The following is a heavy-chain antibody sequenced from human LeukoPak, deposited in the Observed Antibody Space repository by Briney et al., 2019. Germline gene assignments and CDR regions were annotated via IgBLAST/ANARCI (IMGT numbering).Heavy chain of an antibody. Sequence: SETLSLTCTVSGGSISSYYWSWIWQPPGKGLEWIGYIYYSGSTNYNPSLKSRVTISVDTSKNQFSLKLSSVTAADTAVYYCARVGYDILTGYYGDAFDIWGQGTMVTVSS. CDR3: ARVGYDILTGYYGDAFDI. CDR1: GGSISSYY. J-gene: IGHJ3*02. D-gene: IGHD3-9*01. V-gene: IGHV4-59*01. CDR2: IYYSGST.